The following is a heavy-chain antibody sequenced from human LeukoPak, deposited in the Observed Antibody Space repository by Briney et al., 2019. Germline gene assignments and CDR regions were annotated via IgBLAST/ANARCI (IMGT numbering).Heavy chain of an antibody. V-gene: IGHV3-30-3*01. CDR3: ARGGDSSGYFHESFAFDI. Sequence: PGRSLRLSCAASGFTFSSYAMHWVRQAPGKGLEWVAVISYDGSNKYYADSVKGRFTISRDNSKNTLYLQMNGLRAEDTAVYYCARGGDSSGYFHESFAFDIWGQGTMVTVSS. CDR1: GFTFSSYA. CDR2: ISYDGSNK. D-gene: IGHD3-22*01. J-gene: IGHJ3*02.